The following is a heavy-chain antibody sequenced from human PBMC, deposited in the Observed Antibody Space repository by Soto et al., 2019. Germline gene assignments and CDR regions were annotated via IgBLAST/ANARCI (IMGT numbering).Heavy chain of an antibody. CDR1: GYSFANQW. D-gene: IGHD1-20*01. J-gene: IGHJ6*02. CDR3: GRLSYNWNDYFYHGMDV. Sequence: PGESLKISCKGSGYSFANQWIGWVRQMPGRGLEYMGIVYPDDSNTRYSPSFQGQVTISADKSISTAYLHWSSLKASDTAMYYCGRLSYNWNDYFYHGMDVWGQGTTVTVSS. V-gene: IGHV5-51*01. CDR2: VYPDDSNT.